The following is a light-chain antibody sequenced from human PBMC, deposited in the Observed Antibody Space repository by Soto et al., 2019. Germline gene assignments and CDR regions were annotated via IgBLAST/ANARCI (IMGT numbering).Light chain of an antibody. Sequence: ETVLTQSPATLSVSPGGRAILSCRASQSISSNLAWYQKRPGQPPRLLIYGASTRATGVPARFTGSGSRTEFTLTITSLQSEDFAVYYCHQYNNGPPYTFGQGTQLEIK. V-gene: IGKV3-15*01. CDR3: HQYNNGPPYT. CDR2: GAS. J-gene: IGKJ2*01. CDR1: QSISSN.